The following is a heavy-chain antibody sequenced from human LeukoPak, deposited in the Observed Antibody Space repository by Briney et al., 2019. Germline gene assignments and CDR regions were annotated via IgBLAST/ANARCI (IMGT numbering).Heavy chain of an antibody. J-gene: IGHJ4*02. CDR3: ARDSFGVRGFDH. CDR2: VDPSGDIA. Sequence: ASVKVSCKTSGYTFIHYYMHWVRQASGEGFEWMGIVDPSGDIATYAQKFQGRVTLTTDTSTSTFYMELSSLRSEDTATYYCARDSFGVRGFDHWGQGTPVTVSS. V-gene: IGHV1-46*01. D-gene: IGHD3-10*01. CDR1: GYTFIHYY.